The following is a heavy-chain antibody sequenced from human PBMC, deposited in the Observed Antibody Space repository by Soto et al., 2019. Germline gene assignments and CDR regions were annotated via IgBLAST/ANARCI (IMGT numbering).Heavy chain of an antibody. D-gene: IGHD7-27*01. J-gene: IGHJ4*02. CDR3: ARVGWGGDS. CDR2: MSYSGRT. V-gene: IGHV4-61*01. CDR1: CGSVISGHYH. Sequence: PSETLSLTCTFSCGSVISGHYHWSWIRQPPGKGLEWIGFMSYSGRTDYNPSLKSRATISVDTSNNQFSLKLSSVTAADTAVYYCARVGWGGDSWGQGTLVTVSS.